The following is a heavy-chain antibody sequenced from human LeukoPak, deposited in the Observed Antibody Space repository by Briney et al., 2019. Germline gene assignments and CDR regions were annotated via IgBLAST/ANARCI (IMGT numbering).Heavy chain of an antibody. D-gene: IGHD2-15*01. J-gene: IGHJ3*02. V-gene: IGHV3-9*03. CDR3: ARDIWRYCSGNNCQAALDI. CDR2: ITWKGDII. Sequence: PGRSLRLSCAASGFMFDDYAMHWVRQAPGKGLEWVSGITWKGDIIDYADSVQGRFTISRDNAKNSLYLQMNNLRVEDMALYYCARDIWRYCSGNNCQAALDIWGQGTMVTVSS. CDR1: GFMFDDYA.